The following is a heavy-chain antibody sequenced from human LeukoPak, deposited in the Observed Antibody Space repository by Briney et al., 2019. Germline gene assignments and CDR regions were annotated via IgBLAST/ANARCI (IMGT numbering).Heavy chain of an antibody. CDR1: GFTFSTYG. CDR3: AKGFSSGPWDACDI. Sequence: GGSLRLSCTTSGFTFSTYGIHWVRQAPGKGLEWVAGISYDGSKKYYADSVKGRFTISRDSSKNMLYLQMNSLRVEDTAVYYCAKGFSSGPWDACDIWGQGTMVTVSS. J-gene: IGHJ3*02. CDR2: ISYDGSKK. D-gene: IGHD3-22*01. V-gene: IGHV3-30*18.